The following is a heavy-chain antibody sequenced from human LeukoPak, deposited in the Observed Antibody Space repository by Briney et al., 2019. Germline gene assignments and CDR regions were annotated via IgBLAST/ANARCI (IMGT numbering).Heavy chain of an antibody. Sequence: SYKASGYTFSSYGMIWVRQAPGNGLEGASGISGSGGSTHYTDAVKGRFTISRDNSKNTMYLQMNSLRAEDTAVYYCAKSRSGSPHACDYWGQGTLATVSS. CDR1: GYTFSSYG. CDR2: ISGSGGST. J-gene: IGHJ4*02. D-gene: IGHD1-26*01. CDR3: AKSRSGSPHACDY. V-gene: IGHV3-23*01.